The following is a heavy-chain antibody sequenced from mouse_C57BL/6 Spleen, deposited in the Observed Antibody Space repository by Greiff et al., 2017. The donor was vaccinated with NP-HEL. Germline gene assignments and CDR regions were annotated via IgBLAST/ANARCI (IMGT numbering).Heavy chain of an antibody. V-gene: IGHV3-6*01. J-gene: IGHJ4*01. D-gene: IGHD2-3*01. CDR3: ARGGWLLTAMDY. Sequence: EVQLVESGPGLVKPSQSLSLTCSVTGYSITSGYYWNWIRQFPGNKLEWMGYISYDGSNNYNPSLKNRISITRDTSKNQFFLKLNSETTEDTATYYCARGGWLLTAMDYWGQGTSVTVSS. CDR2: ISYDGSN. CDR1: GYSITSGYY.